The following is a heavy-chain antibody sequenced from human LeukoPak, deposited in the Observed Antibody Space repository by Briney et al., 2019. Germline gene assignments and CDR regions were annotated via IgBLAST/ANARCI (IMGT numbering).Heavy chain of an antibody. V-gene: IGHV3-23*01. CDR1: GFTFSSYA. D-gene: IGHD2-2*01. J-gene: IGHJ6*02. CDR3: ARGGCSSASCYPADYFSLDV. CDR2: ISGSGGST. Sequence: GGSLRLSCAASGFTFSSYAMSWVRQAPGKGLEWVSAISGSGGSTYYADSVKGRFTISRLTSKNTLYLQMNSLRVEDTAVYYCARGGCSSASCYPADYFSLDVWGQGTAVTVSS.